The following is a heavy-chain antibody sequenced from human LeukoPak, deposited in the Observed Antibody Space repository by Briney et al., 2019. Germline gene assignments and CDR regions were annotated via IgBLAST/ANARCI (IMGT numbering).Heavy chain of an antibody. J-gene: IGHJ4*02. Sequence: PGGSLRLSCAASGFTFSSYAMHWVRQAPGKGLEWVAVISYDGSNKYYADSVKGRFTISRDNSKNTLYLQMNSLRAEDTAVYYCARDGHSSGWYYFDYWGQGTPVTVSS. CDR1: GFTFSSYA. V-gene: IGHV3-30*04. CDR3: ARDGHSSGWYYFDY. D-gene: IGHD6-19*01. CDR2: ISYDGSNK.